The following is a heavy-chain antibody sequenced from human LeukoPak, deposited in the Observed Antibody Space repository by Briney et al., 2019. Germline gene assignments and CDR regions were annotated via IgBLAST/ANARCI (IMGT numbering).Heavy chain of an antibody. D-gene: IGHD2-15*01. CDR1: GFTFSSNA. V-gene: IGHV3-23*01. Sequence: HPGGSLRLSCAASGFTFSSNAMSWVRQAPGKGLEWVSGIGGDVRTHYADSVKGRFTISRDNSKNTMYLQMNSLRAEDTAVYYCAKDIIGWSFDYWGQGTLVTVSS. J-gene: IGHJ4*02. CDR3: AKDIIGWSFDY. CDR2: IGGDVRT.